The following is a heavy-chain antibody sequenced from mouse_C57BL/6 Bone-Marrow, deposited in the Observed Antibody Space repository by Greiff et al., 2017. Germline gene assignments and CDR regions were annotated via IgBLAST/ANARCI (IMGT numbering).Heavy chain of an antibody. CDR1: GYTFTSYG. CDR3: ARSDYCGKGFDY. Sequence: QVQLQQSGAELARPGASVKLSCKASGYTFTSYGISWVKQRTGPGLEWIGEIYPRSGNTYYNEKFKGKATLTADKSSSTAYMELRSLTSEDSAVXFGARSDYCGKGFDYWGQGTTLTVSA. V-gene: IGHV1-81*01. D-gene: IGHD1-1*01. CDR2: IYPRSGNT. J-gene: IGHJ2*01.